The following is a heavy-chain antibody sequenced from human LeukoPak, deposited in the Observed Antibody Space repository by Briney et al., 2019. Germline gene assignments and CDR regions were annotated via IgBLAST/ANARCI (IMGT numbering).Heavy chain of an antibody. CDR1: GGSFSGYY. D-gene: IGHD2-8*01. V-gene: IGHV4-34*01. Sequence: SETLSLTCAVYGGSFSGYYCSWIRQPPGKGLEWIGEINHSGSTNYNPSLKSRVTISVDTSKNQFSLKLSSVTAADTAVYYCARWGRTNGVRWGQGTLVTVSS. CDR3: ARWGRTNGVR. J-gene: IGHJ4*02. CDR2: INHSGST.